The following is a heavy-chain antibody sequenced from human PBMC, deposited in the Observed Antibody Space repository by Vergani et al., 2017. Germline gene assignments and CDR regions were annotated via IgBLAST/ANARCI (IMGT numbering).Heavy chain of an antibody. CDR1: GFTFSSYG. Sequence: QVQLVESGGGVVQPGGSLRLSCAASGFTFSSYGMHWVRQAPGKGLEWVAFIRYDGSNKYYADSVKGRFTISRDNSKNTLYLQMNSLRAEDTAVYYCPKRAADPHNYGMDVWGQGTTVTVSS. CDR3: PKRAADPHNYGMDV. D-gene: IGHD6-25*01. V-gene: IGHV3-30*02. J-gene: IGHJ6*02. CDR2: IRYDGSNK.